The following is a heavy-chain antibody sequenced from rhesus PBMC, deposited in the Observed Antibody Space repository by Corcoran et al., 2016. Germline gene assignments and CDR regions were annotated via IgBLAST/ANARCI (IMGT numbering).Heavy chain of an antibody. CDR1: GGSISDTYY. CDR2: IYGSGGST. V-gene: IGHV4-106*01. J-gene: IGHJ4*01. D-gene: IGHD4-23*01. Sequence: QVQLQESGPGLVKPSETLSLTCTVPGGSISDTYYWSWIRQPPGKGLEWMGRIYGSGGSTNYNPSLKSRVTISRDTSKNQFSLKLSSVTAADTAVYYCAREEYSNLFDYWGQGVLVTVSS. CDR3: AREEYSNLFDY.